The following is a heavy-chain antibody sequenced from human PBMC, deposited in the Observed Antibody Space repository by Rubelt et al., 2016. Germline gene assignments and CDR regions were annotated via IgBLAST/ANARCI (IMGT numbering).Heavy chain of an antibody. CDR2: ITSNSGTI. D-gene: IGHD1-1*01. CDR3: GRMRYLVTPSDY. Sequence: EVQLVESGGGLVQPGGSLRLSCAASGFTFSSYNMNWVRQSPGKGLEWISCITSNSGTIYYADSVKGRFTISRDNAKNSLYLQMNILRDEDTAVYYCGRMRYLVTPSDYWGQGTLVTVSS. CDR1: GFTFSSYN. J-gene: IGHJ4*02. V-gene: IGHV3-48*02.